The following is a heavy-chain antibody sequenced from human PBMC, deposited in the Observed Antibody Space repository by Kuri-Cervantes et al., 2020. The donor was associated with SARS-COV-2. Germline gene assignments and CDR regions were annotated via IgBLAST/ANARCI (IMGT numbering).Heavy chain of an antibody. CDR3: ASNSNYWYYGMDV. D-gene: IGHD4-11*01. V-gene: IGHV1-2*02. J-gene: IGHJ6*02. Sequence: ASVKVSCKASGYTFTGYYMHWVRQAPGRGLEWMGWINPNSGGTNYAQKFQGRVTMTRDTSISTAYMELSRLRSDDTAVYYCASNSNYWYYGMDVWGQGTTVTVSS. CDR1: GYTFTGYY. CDR2: INPNSGGT.